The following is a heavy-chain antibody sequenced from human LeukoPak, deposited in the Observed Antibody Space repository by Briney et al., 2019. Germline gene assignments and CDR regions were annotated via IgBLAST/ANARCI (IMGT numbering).Heavy chain of an antibody. CDR3: ARAPSAMVRDYFDD. V-gene: IGHV3-21*01. Sequence: GGSLKLSCAASGFTFSSYSMSWVRQAPGMGLEWVSSISGSSSYIYYADSVKGRFTISRDNAKNSLYLQMNSLRAEDTAVYYCARAPSAMVRDYFDDWGQGTLVTVSS. D-gene: IGHD5-18*01. CDR1: GFTFSSYS. CDR2: ISGSSSYI. J-gene: IGHJ4*02.